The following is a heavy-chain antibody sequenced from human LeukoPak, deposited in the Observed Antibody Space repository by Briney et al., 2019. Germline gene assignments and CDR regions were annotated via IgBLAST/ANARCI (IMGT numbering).Heavy chain of an antibody. CDR2: IYNSGNT. J-gene: IGHJ4*02. CDR1: GGSISGYY. CDR3: ARAAYGSGSYLFDY. V-gene: IGHV4-59*08. D-gene: IGHD3-10*01. Sequence: SETLSLTCTVSGGSISGYYWSWIRQPPGKGLEWIGYIYNSGNTNYNPSLKSRVTISVDTSKNQFSLRLSSVTAADTAVYYCARAAYGSGSYLFDYWGQGTLVTVSS.